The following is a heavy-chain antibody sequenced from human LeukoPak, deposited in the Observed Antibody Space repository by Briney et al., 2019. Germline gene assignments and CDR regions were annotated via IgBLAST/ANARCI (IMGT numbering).Heavy chain of an antibody. CDR2: ISSSSSTI. V-gene: IGHV3-48*01. D-gene: IGHD1-20*01. CDR1: GFTFSSYS. J-gene: IGHJ6*02. CDR3: AGKPVSYNWNKRGGYYGMDV. Sequence: GGSLRLSCAASGFTFSSYSMNWVRQAPGKGLEWVSYISSSSSTIYYADSVKGRFTISRDNAKNSLYLQMNSLRAEDTAVYYCAGKPVSYNWNKRGGYYGMDVWGQGTTVTVSS.